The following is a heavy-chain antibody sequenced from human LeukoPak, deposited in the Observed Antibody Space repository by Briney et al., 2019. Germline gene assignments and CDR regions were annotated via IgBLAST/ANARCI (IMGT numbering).Heavy chain of an antibody. V-gene: IGHV4-59*08. CDR3: ARHVKTTPHYYYYYGMDV. CDR2: IYYSGST. Sequence: SETLSLTCAVYGGSFSGYYWSWIRQPPGKGLEWIGYIYYSGSTNYNPSLKSRVTISVDTSKNQFSLKLSSVTAADTAVYYCARHVKTTPHYYYYYGMDVWGQGTTVTVSS. J-gene: IGHJ6*02. CDR1: GGSFSGYY. D-gene: IGHD4-17*01.